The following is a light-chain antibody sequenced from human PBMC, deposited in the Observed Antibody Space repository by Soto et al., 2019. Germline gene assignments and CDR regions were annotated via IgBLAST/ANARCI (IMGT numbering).Light chain of an antibody. V-gene: IGKV3D-15*01. J-gene: IGKJ5*01. CDR2: DAS. CDR1: QSVSSY. CDR3: QQYKIWPPIT. Sequence: STSHLPLAMGKRPKLTCTACQSVSSYLAWYQQKPGQAPRLLISDASTGATGNSGRFSGRGSGTVFSLTISSLQSEDLAVCYCQQYKIWPPITLGKGTRLEIK.